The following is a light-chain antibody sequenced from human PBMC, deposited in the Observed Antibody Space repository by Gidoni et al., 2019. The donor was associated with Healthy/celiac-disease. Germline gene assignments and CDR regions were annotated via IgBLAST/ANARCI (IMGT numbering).Light chain of an antibody. J-gene: IGKJ2*01. Sequence: DIQMTQSPSSLSASVGDRVTITCQASQDISNYLNEYQQKPGKAPKLLIYDASNLETGGPSRFSGSGSGTDFTFTISSLQPEDIATYYCQQYDNLPLMYTFGQGTKLEIK. CDR1: QDISNY. CDR2: DAS. V-gene: IGKV1-33*01. CDR3: QQYDNLPLMYT.